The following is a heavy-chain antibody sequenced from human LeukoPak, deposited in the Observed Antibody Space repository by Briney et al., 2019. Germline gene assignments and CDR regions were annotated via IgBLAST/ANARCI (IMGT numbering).Heavy chain of an antibody. CDR3: ARHPRIAAAGTSWPTRYSSGWYYFDY. CDR1: GGSFSGYY. J-gene: IGHJ4*02. Sequence: PSKTLSLTCAVYGGSFSGYYWSWIRQPPGKGLEWIGEINHSGSTNYNPSLKSRVTISVDTSKNQFSLKLSSVTAADTAVYYCARHPRIAAAGTSWPTRYSSGWYYFDYWGQGTLVTVSS. CDR2: INHSGST. D-gene: IGHD6-13*01. V-gene: IGHV4-34*01.